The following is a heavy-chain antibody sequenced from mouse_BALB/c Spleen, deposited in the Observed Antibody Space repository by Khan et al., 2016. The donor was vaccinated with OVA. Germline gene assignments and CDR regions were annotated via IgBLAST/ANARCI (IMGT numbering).Heavy chain of an antibody. Sequence: EVELVESGGDLVKPGGSLKLSCAASGFTFSTYGMSWVRQTPDKRLEWVATVSTGGSYTYYADSVKGRFTISRDNAKNTLFLQMSGLKSDDTAIFYCTRLAYYYDSEGFAYWGQGTLVTVSA. CDR2: VSTGGSYT. D-gene: IGHD1-1*01. CDR1: GFTFSTYG. CDR3: TRLAYYYDSEGFAY. V-gene: IGHV5-6*01. J-gene: IGHJ3*01.